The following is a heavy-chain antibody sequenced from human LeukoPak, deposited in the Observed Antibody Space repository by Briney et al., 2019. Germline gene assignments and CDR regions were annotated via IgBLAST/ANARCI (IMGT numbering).Heavy chain of an antibody. D-gene: IGHD1-26*01. J-gene: IGHJ5*02. CDR2: ISSSSSTI. V-gene: IGHV3-48*01. CDR1: GFTFSSYS. Sequence: PGGSLRLSCAASGFTFSSYSMNWVRQAPGKGLEWVSYISSSSSTIYYADSVKGRFTISRDNAKNSLYLQMNSLRAEDTAVYYCARDLGATTPGWFDPWGQGTLVTVSS. CDR3: ARDLGATTPGWFDP.